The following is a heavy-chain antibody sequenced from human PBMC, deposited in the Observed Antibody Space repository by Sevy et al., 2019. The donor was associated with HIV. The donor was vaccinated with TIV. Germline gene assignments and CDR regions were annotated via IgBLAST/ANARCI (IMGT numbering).Heavy chain of an antibody. D-gene: IGHD5-12*01. CDR2: INPASGAT. V-gene: IGHV1-2*02. Sequence: ASVKVSCKASGYIFSDYWIYWVRQAPGQGFEWMGWINPASGATVSGQKFQGRVAMTIDTSINTAYMELYRLTSDDTAVYYCARGGSDGNYWGQGSLVTVSS. CDR1: GYIFSDYW. CDR3: ARGGSDGNY. J-gene: IGHJ4*02.